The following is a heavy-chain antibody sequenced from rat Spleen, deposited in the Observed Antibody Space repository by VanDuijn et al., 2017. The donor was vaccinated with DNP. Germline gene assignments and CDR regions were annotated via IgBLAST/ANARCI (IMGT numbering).Heavy chain of an antibody. V-gene: IGHV5-7*01. CDR2: ISYDDYRT. J-gene: IGHJ2*01. CDR1: GFTFSDYN. Sequence: EVQLLESGGGLVQPGRSLKLSCAASGFTFSDYNMAWVRQAPNKGLEWVATISYDDYRTYYRDSVKGRFTISRDTAKSTLYLQMDSLQTEDTATLYCARCAGYYAMDAWGQGVMVTVSS. D-gene: IGHD4-3*01. CDR3: ARCAGYYAMDA.